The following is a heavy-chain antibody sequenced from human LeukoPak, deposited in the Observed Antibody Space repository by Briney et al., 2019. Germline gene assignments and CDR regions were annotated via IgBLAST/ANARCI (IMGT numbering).Heavy chain of an antibody. D-gene: IGHD3-16*02. CDR3: ARSGGDYDYVWGSYRPAKPDY. V-gene: IGHV4-39*01. CDR1: GGSISSISYY. Sequence: SETLSLTCTVSGGSISSISYYWGWIRQPPGKGLEWIGSIYYSGSTYYNPSLKSRVTISVDTSKNQFSLKLSSVTAADTAVYYCARSGGDYDYVWGSYRPAKPDYWGQGTLVTVSS. CDR2: IYYSGST. J-gene: IGHJ4*02.